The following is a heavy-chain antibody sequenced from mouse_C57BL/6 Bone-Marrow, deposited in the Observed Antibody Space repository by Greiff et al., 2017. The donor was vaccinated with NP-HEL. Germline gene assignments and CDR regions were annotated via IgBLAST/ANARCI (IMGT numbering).Heavy chain of an antibody. Sequence: EVKLVESGGDLVKPGGSLKLSCAASGFTFSSYGMSWVRQTPAKRLEWVATISSGGSYTYYPASVKGRFTISRDNAKNTLYLQMSSLKSEDTAMYYCASPYDYDVAWFAYWGQGTLVTVSA. V-gene: IGHV5-6*02. CDR1: GFTFSSYG. CDR3: ASPYDYDVAWFAY. CDR2: ISSGGSYT. J-gene: IGHJ3*01. D-gene: IGHD2-4*01.